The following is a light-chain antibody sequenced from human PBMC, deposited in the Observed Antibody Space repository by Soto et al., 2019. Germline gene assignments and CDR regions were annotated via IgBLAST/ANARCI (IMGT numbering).Light chain of an antibody. CDR1: QCIRND. V-gene: IGKV1-6*01. CDR2: AAS. Sequence: AIQMTQSPSSLSASVGDRVTITCRASQCIRNDLGWYQQKSGKAPKLLIYAASNLHSGVPSRFSGSGSGTHFTLTISSLQPEDFATYYCLQKYFYPFTFGPGTKVDNK. J-gene: IGKJ3*01. CDR3: LQKYFYPFT.